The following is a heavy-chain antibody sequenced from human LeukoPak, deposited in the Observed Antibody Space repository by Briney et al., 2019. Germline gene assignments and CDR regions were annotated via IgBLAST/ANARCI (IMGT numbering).Heavy chain of an antibody. J-gene: IGHJ4*02. CDR2: INPNSGGT. CDR1: GYTFTNYA. CDR3: ARVGYYESSGYYEY. V-gene: IGHV1-2*06. D-gene: IGHD3-22*01. Sequence: ASVKVSCKASGYTFTNYAVNWVRQAPGQGLEWMGRINPNSGGTNYAQKFQGRVTMTRDTSISTVYMELSRLRSDDTAVYYCARVGYYESSGYYEYWGQGTLVTVSS.